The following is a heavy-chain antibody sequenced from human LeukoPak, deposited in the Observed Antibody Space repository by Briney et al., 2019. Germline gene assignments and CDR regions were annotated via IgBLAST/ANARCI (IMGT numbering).Heavy chain of an antibody. CDR3: ARVGYSYGWKGVYYYYYMDV. V-gene: IGHV3-23*01. CDR1: GFTFSSYA. D-gene: IGHD5-18*01. Sequence: GGSLRLSCAASGFTFSSYAMSWVRQAPGKGLEWVSAISGSGGSTYYADSVKGRFTISRDNAKNSLYLQMNSLRAEDTAVYYCARVGYSYGWKGVYYYYYMDVWGKGTTVTVSS. J-gene: IGHJ6*03. CDR2: ISGSGGST.